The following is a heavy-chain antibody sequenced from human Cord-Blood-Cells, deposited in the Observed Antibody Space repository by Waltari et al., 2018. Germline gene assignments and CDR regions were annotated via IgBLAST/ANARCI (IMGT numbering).Heavy chain of an antibody. CDR3: ARAPGSYFDY. V-gene: IGHV3-30*04. J-gene: IGHJ4*02. D-gene: IGHD3-10*01. CDR2: ISYDGSNK. CDR1: GFTFSSYA. Sequence: QVQLVESGGGVVQPGRSLRLSCAASGFTFSSYAMPWVRQAPGKGLEWVAVISYDGSNKYYADSVKGRFTISRDNSKNTLYLQMNSLRAEDTAVYYCARAPGSYFDYWGQGTLVTVSS.